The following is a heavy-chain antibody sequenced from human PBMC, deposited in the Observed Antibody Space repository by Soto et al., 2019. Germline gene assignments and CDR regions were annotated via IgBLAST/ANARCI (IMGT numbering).Heavy chain of an antibody. Sequence: ASVKVSCKTSGYGFSDYYMQWVRQAPGQGLEWMGWVNPKIGVTYYAQKFQGRVTLTSDTSISTAYMEVSRLTSDDTAVYYCEKLSDHMVPDKWGQGTLVTVSS. J-gene: IGHJ4*02. V-gene: IGHV1-2*02. CDR3: EKLSDHMVPDK. D-gene: IGHD3-10*01. CDR2: VNPKIGVT. CDR1: GYGFSDYY.